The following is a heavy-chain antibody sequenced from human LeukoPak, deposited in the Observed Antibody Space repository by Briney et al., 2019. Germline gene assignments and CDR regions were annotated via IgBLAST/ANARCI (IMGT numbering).Heavy chain of an antibody. CDR1: GYTFTSYA. CDR3: AKTPEGYCRRDSCYLTNPMDV. Sequence: SVKVSCKASGYTFTSYAFSWVRQAPGQGLEWMGGIIPLFGTTNYAQRFQGRVTLTADESTSTAYLELSSLRSEDTAVYYCAKTPEGYCRRDSCYLTNPMDVWGQGTTVTVSS. D-gene: IGHD2-15*01. J-gene: IGHJ6*02. V-gene: IGHV1-69*13. CDR2: IIPLFGTT.